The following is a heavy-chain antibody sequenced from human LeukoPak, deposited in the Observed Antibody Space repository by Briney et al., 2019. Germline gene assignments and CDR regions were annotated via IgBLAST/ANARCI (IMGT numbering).Heavy chain of an antibody. CDR2: INPNSGGT. D-gene: IGHD6-13*01. Sequence: ASVKVSCKASGYTFSGYYMHRVRRAPGQGLEWMGWINPNSGGTNYAQKFQGRVTMTRDTSISTAYMELSSLTSDDTAVYFCAGGPAAAGSSFYYYMDVWGKGTTVTVSS. J-gene: IGHJ6*03. CDR3: AGGPAAAGSSFYYYMDV. V-gene: IGHV1-2*02. CDR1: GYTFSGYY.